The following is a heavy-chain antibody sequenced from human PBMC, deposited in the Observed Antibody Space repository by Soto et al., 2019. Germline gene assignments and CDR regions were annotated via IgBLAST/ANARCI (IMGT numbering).Heavy chain of an antibody. J-gene: IGHJ6*02. CDR2: VHFDGSTT. Sequence: EVQLVEPGGGLVQPGESLTISCAASGFNFSAFWMHWVRQVPGKAPVWVSRVHFDGSTTAYADSVRGRFTISRDNAKKTLYLNMESLRVEDTAVYYCTRDYYERGPGYYRDFGMDVWGQGTTVTVS. CDR3: TRDYYERGPGYYRDFGMDV. D-gene: IGHD3-22*01. CDR1: GFNFSAFW. V-gene: IGHV3-74*01.